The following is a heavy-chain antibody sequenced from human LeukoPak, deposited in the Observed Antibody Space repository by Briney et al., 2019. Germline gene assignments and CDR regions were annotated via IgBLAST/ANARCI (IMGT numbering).Heavy chain of an antibody. CDR3: ARDQTVWLFAFDI. V-gene: IGHV3-48*03. CDR1: GFTFSSYE. J-gene: IGHJ3*02. D-gene: IGHD2-21*01. CDR2: ISSSGSTI. Sequence: PGGSLRLSCAASGFTFSSYEMNWVRQAPGKGLEWVSYISSSGSTIYYADSVKGRFTISRDNAKNSLYLQMNSLRAEDTAVYYCARDQTVWLFAFDIWGQGTMVTVSS.